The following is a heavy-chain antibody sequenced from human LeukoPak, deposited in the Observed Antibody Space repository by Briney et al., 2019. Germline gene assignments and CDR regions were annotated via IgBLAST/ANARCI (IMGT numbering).Heavy chain of an antibody. Sequence: KSSQTLSLTCTVSGGSISSGGYYWSWIRQHPGKGLEWIGYIYYSGSTYYNPSLKSRVTISVDTSKNQFSLKLSSVTAADTAVYYCARGPPSLQGITIFGSRYPHFDYWGQGTLVTVSS. CDR2: IYYSGST. V-gene: IGHV4-31*03. J-gene: IGHJ4*02. D-gene: IGHD3-3*01. CDR1: GGSISSGGYY. CDR3: ARGPPSLQGITIFGSRYPHFDY.